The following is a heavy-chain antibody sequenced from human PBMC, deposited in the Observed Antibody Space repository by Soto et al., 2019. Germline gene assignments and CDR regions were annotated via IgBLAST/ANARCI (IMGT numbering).Heavy chain of an antibody. CDR1: GGSFXGYY. V-gene: IGHV4-34*01. CDR2: INHSGST. Sequence: PSETLSLTCAVYGGSFXGYYWSWIRQPPGKGLEWIWEINHSGSTNYNPSLKSRVTISVDTSKNQFSLKLSSVTAADTAVYYCARVGDGYNPLDYWGQGTLVTVSS. J-gene: IGHJ4*02. CDR3: ARVGDGYNPLDY. D-gene: IGHD5-12*01.